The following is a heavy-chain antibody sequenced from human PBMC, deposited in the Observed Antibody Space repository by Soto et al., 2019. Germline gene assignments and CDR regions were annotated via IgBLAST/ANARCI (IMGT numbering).Heavy chain of an antibody. J-gene: IGHJ4*02. CDR2: INRDGSST. Sequence: EVQLVESGGGLVQPGGSLRLSCAASGFTFSSYWMHWVRQAPGKGLVWVSRINRDGSSTSYADSVKGRFTISRDNAKNTLYLQMNSLRAEDTAVYYCTRVAYGDCGVFDYWGQGTLVTVAS. CDR1: GFTFSSYW. D-gene: IGHD4-17*01. V-gene: IGHV3-74*01. CDR3: TRVAYGDCGVFDY.